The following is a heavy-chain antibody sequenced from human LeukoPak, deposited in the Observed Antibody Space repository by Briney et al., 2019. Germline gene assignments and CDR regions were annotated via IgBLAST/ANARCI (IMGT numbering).Heavy chain of an antibody. Sequence: PSETLSLTCTVSGGSIRNFYWSWIRQPAGKGLEWIGRIYTSGSTNYNPSLKSRVTISVDTSKNQFSLKLSSVTAADTAVYYCARGALIEDYGGNVVDAFDIWGQGTMVTVSS. CDR3: ARGALIEDYGGNVVDAFDI. CDR2: IYTSGST. D-gene: IGHD4-23*01. CDR1: GGSIRNFY. J-gene: IGHJ3*02. V-gene: IGHV4-4*07.